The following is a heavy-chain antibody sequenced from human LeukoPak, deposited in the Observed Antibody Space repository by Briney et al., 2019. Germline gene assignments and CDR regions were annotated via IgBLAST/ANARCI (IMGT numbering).Heavy chain of an antibody. CDR2: ISSTGNTV. CDR1: GFTFSIYE. J-gene: IGHJ6*04. V-gene: IGHV3-48*03. Sequence: GGSLRLSCAASGFTFSIYEMNWVRQAPGQGLEWVAYISSTGNTVHYAGSVKGRFTISRDNAKNSLYLQMNRLRDEDTAVYYCTKETPQMDVWGKGTTVTVSS. D-gene: IGHD2-15*01. CDR3: TKETPQMDV.